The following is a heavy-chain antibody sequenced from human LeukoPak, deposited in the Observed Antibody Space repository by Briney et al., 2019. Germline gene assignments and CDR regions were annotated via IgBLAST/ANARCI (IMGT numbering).Heavy chain of an antibody. D-gene: IGHD6-19*01. CDR1: GFTVSSNY. J-gene: IGHJ4*02. CDR2: IYSGDST. CDR3: AKDLLAGAGTPEAHDY. V-gene: IGHV3-53*01. Sequence: PGGSLRLSCAASGFTVSSNYMSWVRQAPGKGLEWVSVIYSGDSTYYADSVKGRFTISRDNSKNTLYVQMSSLRAEDTAVYYCAKDLLAGAGTPEAHDYWGQGTLVTVSS.